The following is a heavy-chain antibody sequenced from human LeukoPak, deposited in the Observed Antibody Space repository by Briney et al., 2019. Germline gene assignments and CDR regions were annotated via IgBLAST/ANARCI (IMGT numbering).Heavy chain of an antibody. CDR1: GLTFGGYW. V-gene: IGHV3-7*01. CDR3: ARGLAEYNRYFDY. CDR2: IKQDGSEK. D-gene: IGHD6-6*01. Sequence: GGSWGLSWEALGLTFGGYWWSWFGQAQGKGLRWGASIKQDGSEKYYVDSVKGRFTISRDNAKNSLYLQMNSLRAEDTAVYYCARGLAEYNRYFDYWGQGTLVTVSS. J-gene: IGHJ4*02.